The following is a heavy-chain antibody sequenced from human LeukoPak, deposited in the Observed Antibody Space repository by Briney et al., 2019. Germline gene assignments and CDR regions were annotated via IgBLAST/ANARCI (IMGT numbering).Heavy chain of an antibody. CDR1: GGSFSGYY. V-gene: IGHV4-34*01. Sequence: SETLSLTCAVYGGSFSGYYWSWIRQPPGKGLEWIGEINHSGRTNYNPSLKSQVTISVDTSKNQFSLKLSSVTAADTAVYYCARAGSGSYSGWGQGTLVTVSS. CDR3: ARAGSGSYSG. CDR2: INHSGRT. D-gene: IGHD1-26*01. J-gene: IGHJ4*02.